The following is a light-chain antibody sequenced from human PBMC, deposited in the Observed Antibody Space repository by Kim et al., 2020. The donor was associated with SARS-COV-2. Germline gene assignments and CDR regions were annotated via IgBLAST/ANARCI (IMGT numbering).Light chain of an antibody. CDR2: GAS. CDR1: QSVTHNY. J-gene: IGKJ4*01. Sequence: EIVMTQSPATLSVSPGERATLSCRASQSVTHNYLAWYQQKPGQAPRLLIYGASTRATGIPARFSGSGSGTEFTLTISSLQSEDFAVYYCQQYSNWPLTFGGGTKVDIK. CDR3: QQYSNWPLT. V-gene: IGKV3-15*01.